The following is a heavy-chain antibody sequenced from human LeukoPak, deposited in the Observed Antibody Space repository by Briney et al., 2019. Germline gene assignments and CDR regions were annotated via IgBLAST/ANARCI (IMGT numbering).Heavy chain of an antibody. J-gene: IGHJ6*02. CDR3: AREGPPRSVPAAFIYYYYYGMDV. CDR1: GYTFTGYY. Sequence: ASVKVSCKASGYTFTGYYMHWVRQVPGQGLEWMGWINPNSGGTNYAQKFQGRVTMTRDTSISTAYMELSRLRSDDTAVYYCAREGPPRSVPAAFIYYYYYGMDVWGHGTTVTVSS. V-gene: IGHV1-2*02. CDR2: INPNSGGT. D-gene: IGHD2-2*01.